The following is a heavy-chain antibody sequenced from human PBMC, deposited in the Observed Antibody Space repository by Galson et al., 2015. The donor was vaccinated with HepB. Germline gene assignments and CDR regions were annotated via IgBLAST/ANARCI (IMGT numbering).Heavy chain of an antibody. CDR2: IRSQTNNHAT. J-gene: IGHJ4*02. D-gene: IGHD6-6*01. V-gene: IGHV3-73*01. CDR3: TTSTSSGEVY. CDR1: GFTSSASA. Sequence: SLRLSCAASGFTSSASAIYWVRQASGKGLEWVGRIRSQTNNHATAYAASVKGRFTISRDDSKNTAYLQMNSLKTEDTAVYYCTTSTSSGEVYWGQGTLVTVSS.